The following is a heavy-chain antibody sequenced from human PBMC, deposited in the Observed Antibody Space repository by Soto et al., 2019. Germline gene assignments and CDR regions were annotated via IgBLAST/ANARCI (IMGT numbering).Heavy chain of an antibody. V-gene: IGHV3-53*01. CDR3: ARDWGGYYDSSGYPTPGY. CDR1: GFTVSSNY. J-gene: IGHJ4*02. D-gene: IGHD3-22*01. CDR2: IYSGGST. Sequence: PGGSLRLSCAASGFTVSSNYMSWVRQAPGKGLEWVSVIYSGGSTYYADSVKGRFTISRDNSKNTLYLQMNSLRAEDTAVYYCARDWGGYYDSSGYPTPGYWGQGTLVTVSS.